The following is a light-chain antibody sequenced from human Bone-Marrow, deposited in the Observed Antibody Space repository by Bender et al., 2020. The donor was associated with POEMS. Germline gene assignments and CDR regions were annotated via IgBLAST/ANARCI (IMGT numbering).Light chain of an antibody. V-gene: IGLV2-14*01. Sequence: QSALTQPASVSGSPGQSITISCTGTSRDIGVFDSVSWYQQHPGKAPKLMIYDVTNRPSGVSDRFSGSKSGNTASLIISGLQAEDEATYYCSSYTNTNTRVFGGGTYLTAL. J-gene: IGLJ3*02. CDR2: DVT. CDR1: SRDIGVFDS. CDR3: SSYTNTNTRV.